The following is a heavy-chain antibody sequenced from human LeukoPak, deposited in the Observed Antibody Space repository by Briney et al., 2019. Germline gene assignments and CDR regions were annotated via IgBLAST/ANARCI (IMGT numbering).Heavy chain of an antibody. Sequence: GASVKVSCKASGYTFTGYYMHWVRQAPGQGLEWMGWINPNNGGTNYAQKFQGRVTMTRDTSISTAYMELRSLRSDDTAVYYCARSYGGAPRPLIDYWGQGTLVTVSS. CDR2: INPNNGGT. V-gene: IGHV1-2*02. D-gene: IGHD3-10*01. J-gene: IGHJ4*02. CDR1: GYTFTGYY. CDR3: ARSYGGAPRPLIDY.